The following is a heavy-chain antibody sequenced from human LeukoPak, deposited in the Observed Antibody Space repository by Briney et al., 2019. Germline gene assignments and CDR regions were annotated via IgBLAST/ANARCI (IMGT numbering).Heavy chain of an antibody. CDR3: ARDRDYGSGSYYQN. Sequence: GASVKVSCKASGYTFTSYAMNWVRQAPGQGLEWMGGIIPIFGTANYAQKFQGRVTITADESTSTAYMELSSLRSEDTAVYYCARDRDYGSGSYYQNWGQGTLVTVSS. D-gene: IGHD3-10*01. CDR2: IIPIFGTA. CDR1: GYTFTSYA. V-gene: IGHV1-69*13. J-gene: IGHJ4*02.